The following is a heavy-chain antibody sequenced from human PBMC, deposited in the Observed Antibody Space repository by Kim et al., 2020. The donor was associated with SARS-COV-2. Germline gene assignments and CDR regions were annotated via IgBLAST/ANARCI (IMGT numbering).Heavy chain of an antibody. CDR3: ARDGGWWDCIGWYRGRKHAFDL. J-gene: IGHJ3*01. D-gene: IGHD6-19*01. V-gene: IGHV3-7*03. Sequence: GGSLRLSCAASGFTFSSYSMNWVRQAPGKGLEWVANIKQDGSEKYYVDSVKGRFTISRDNAKNSLYLQMNSLRAEDTAVYYCARDGGWWDCIGWYRGRKHAFDLWGQGTIVTVSS. CDR2: IKQDGSEK. CDR1: GFTFSSYS.